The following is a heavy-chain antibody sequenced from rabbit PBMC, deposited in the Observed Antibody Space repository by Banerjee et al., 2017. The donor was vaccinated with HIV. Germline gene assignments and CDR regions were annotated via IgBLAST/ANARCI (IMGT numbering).Heavy chain of an antibody. Sequence: QSLEESGGDLVKPGASLTLTCTVSGFSFSSSYWICWVRQAPGKGLEWIACIYAGSSGDTDYANWAKGRFTISRASSPTVTLQMTSLTAADTATYFCARGTGGAGDGLNLWGPGTLVTVS. CDR1: GFSFSSSYW. CDR2: IYAGSSGDT. J-gene: IGHJ4*01. V-gene: IGHV1S40*01. D-gene: IGHD4-2*01. CDR3: ARGTGGAGDGLNL.